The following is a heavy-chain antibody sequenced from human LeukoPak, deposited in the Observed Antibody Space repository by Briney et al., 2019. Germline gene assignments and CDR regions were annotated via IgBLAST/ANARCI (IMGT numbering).Heavy chain of an antibody. CDR1: GGSISSNNW. J-gene: IGHJ4*02. V-gene: IGHV4-4*02. Sequence: PSETLSLTCAVSGGSISSNNWWSWVRQPPGKGLEWIGEIYHSRSTNYNPSLKSPVTISVDKSKNQFSLKLTSVTAADTAVYYCANKRNAAPYYFDYWGQGTLVTVSS. CDR3: ANKRNAAPYYFDY. CDR2: IYHSRST. D-gene: IGHD6-25*01.